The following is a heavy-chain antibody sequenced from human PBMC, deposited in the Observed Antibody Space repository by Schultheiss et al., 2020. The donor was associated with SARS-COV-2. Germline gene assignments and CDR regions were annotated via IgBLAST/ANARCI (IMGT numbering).Heavy chain of an antibody. CDR1: GYTFTGYY. CDR2: MNPNSGNT. V-gene: IGHV1-8*02. J-gene: IGHJ6*02. D-gene: IGHD2-15*01. Sequence: ASVKVSCKASGYTFTGYYMHWVRQATGQGLEWMGWMNPNSGNTGYAQKFQGRVTMTTDTSTSTAYMELRSLRSDDTAVYYCARDYCSGGSCYGMDVWGQGTTVTVSS. CDR3: ARDYCSGGSCYGMDV.